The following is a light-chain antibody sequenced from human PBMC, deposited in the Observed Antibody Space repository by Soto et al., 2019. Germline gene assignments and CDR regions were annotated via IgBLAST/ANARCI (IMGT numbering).Light chain of an antibody. CDR3: QQYSNWPPIT. CDR2: DTS. Sequence: EIVLTQSPGTLSLSLGERATLSRRASQSVSIHLAWYQQKPGQAPRLLIYDTSTRATGIPARFSGSGSGTEFTLTISSLQSEDFAVYYCQQYSNWPPITFGQGTHWRL. J-gene: IGKJ5*01. CDR1: QSVSIH. V-gene: IGKV3-15*01.